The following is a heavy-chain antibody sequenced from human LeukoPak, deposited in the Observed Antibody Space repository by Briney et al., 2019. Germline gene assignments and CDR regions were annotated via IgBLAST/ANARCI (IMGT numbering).Heavy chain of an antibody. Sequence: GGSLRLSCAASGFTFSSYAMHWVRQAPGKGLEWVAVISHDGSNKYYADSVKGRFTISRDNSKNTLYLQMNSLRAEDTAVYYCARGEYSSGYPQVDYWGQGTLVTVSS. J-gene: IGHJ4*02. V-gene: IGHV3-30-3*01. D-gene: IGHD3-22*01. CDR1: GFTFSSYA. CDR2: ISHDGSNK. CDR3: ARGEYSSGYPQVDY.